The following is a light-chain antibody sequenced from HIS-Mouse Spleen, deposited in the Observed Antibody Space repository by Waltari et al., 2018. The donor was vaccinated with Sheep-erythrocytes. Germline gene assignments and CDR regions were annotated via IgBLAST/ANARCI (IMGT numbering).Light chain of an antibody. J-gene: IGLJ1*01. V-gene: IGLV2-11*01. CDR3: CSYAGSYNHV. Sequence: QSALTQPRSVSGSPGQSVTISCTVTSSDVGGYTYVYWYQQHPGQAPKLMIYDVSKRPSGVPDRFSGSKSGNTASLTISGLQAEDDADYYCCSYAGSYNHVFATVTKVTVL. CDR2: DVS. CDR1: SSDVGGYTY.